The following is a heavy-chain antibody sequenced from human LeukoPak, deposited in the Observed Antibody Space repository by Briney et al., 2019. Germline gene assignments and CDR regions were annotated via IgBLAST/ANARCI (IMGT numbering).Heavy chain of an antibody. D-gene: IGHD4-11*01. V-gene: IGHV1-24*01. Sequence: ASVKVSCKVSGYTLTELSMHSVRQAPGKGLEWMGGFDPEDGETIYAQKFQGRVTMTEDTSTDTAYMELSSLRSEDTAVYYCATRLSNRNWFDPWGQGTLVTVSS. CDR1: GYTLTELS. CDR3: ATRLSNRNWFDP. CDR2: FDPEDGET. J-gene: IGHJ5*02.